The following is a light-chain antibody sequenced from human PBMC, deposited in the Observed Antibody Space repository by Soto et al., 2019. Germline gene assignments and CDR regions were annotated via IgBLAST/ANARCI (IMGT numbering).Light chain of an antibody. V-gene: IGKV1-8*01. Sequence: AIRMTQSPSSFSASTGDRENSTCRASQGISSYLAWYQQKPGKAPKLLIYAASTLQSGVPSRFSGSGSGTDFTLTISCLQSEDFATYYCQQSYSTTWTFGQGTKVDIK. CDR3: QQSYSTTWT. CDR1: QGISSY. CDR2: AAS. J-gene: IGKJ1*01.